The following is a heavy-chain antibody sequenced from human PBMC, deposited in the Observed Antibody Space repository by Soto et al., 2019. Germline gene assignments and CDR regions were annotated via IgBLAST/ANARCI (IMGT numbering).Heavy chain of an antibody. V-gene: IGHV4-34*01. Sequence: QVQLQQWGAGPLRPLETLSLTCGVSGGSFSGYYWAWIRQSPGEGLEWIGEINDRGSINYNPSLKSRVSFSVDTSKNLYSLNLRSVTAADTAVYYGARESHDILTGPPWVWYFDLWGRGTLVTVSS. CDR1: GGSFSGYY. D-gene: IGHD3-9*01. CDR2: INDRGSI. CDR3: ARESHDILTGPPWVWYFDL. J-gene: IGHJ2*01.